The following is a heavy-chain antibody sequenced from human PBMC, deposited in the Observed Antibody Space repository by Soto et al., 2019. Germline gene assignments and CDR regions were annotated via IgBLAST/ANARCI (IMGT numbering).Heavy chain of an antibody. CDR2: INSDGSST. D-gene: IGHD2-2*01. CDR3: ARDLFVVVPAAHDWFDP. CDR1: GFTFSSYW. J-gene: IGHJ5*02. Sequence: PGGSLRLSCAASGFTFSSYWMHWVRQAPGKGLVWVSRINSDGSSTSYADSVKGRFTISRDNAKNTLYLQMNSLRAEDTAVYYCARDLFVVVPAAHDWFDPWGQGTLVTVSS. V-gene: IGHV3-74*01.